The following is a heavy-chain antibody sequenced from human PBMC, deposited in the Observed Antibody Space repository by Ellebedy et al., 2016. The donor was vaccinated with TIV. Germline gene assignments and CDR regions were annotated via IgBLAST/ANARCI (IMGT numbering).Heavy chain of an antibody. D-gene: IGHD5-18*01. J-gene: IGHJ6*02. Sequence: GGSLRLSXAASGFTFSSYSMNWVRQAPGKGLEWVSVIYSGGSTYYADSVKGRFTISRDNSKNTLYLQMNNLRAEDTAVYYCARAQKPNSYGYWAVLLDNLGMDVWGQGTTVTVSS. V-gene: IGHV3-66*01. CDR3: ARAQKPNSYGYWAVLLDNLGMDV. CDR2: IYSGGST. CDR1: GFTFSSYS.